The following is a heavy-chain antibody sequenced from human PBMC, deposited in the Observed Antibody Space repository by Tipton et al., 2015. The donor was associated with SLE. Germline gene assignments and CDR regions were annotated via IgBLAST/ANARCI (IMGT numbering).Heavy chain of an antibody. Sequence: TLSLTCTVSGGSISSYYWGWIRQPPGKGLEWIGIINQGGGAYYNSSLKSRVTISLDTSKNQFSLKLSSVTAADTAVYYCARENNWFDPWGQGTLVTVSS. V-gene: IGHV4-38-2*02. CDR3: ARENNWFDP. CDR1: GGSISSYY. J-gene: IGHJ5*02. CDR2: INQGGGA.